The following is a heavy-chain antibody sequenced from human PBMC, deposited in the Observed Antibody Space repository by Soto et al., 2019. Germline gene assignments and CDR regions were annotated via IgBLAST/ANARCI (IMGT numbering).Heavy chain of an antibody. Sequence: GGSLRLSCAASGFTFSSYAMHWVRQAPGKGLEWVAVISYDGSNTYYADSVKGRFTISRDNSKNTLYLQMNSLRADDRAVYYCARDLCSSCYPYYYYGMDFWGQGTTVTVSS. CDR3: ARDLCSSCYPYYYYGMDF. V-gene: IGHV3-30-3*01. CDR1: GFTFSSYA. CDR2: ISYDGSNT. J-gene: IGHJ6*02. D-gene: IGHD2-15*01.